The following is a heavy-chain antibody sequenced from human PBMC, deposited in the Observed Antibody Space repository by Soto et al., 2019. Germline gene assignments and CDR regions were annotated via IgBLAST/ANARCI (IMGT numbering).Heavy chain of an antibody. CDR2: IYYSGST. J-gene: IGHJ4*02. V-gene: IGHV4-39*01. D-gene: IGHD3-9*01. CDR3: ARLLRYFDWLSEEFDY. CDR1: GGSISSSSYY. Sequence: QLQLQESGPGLVKPSETLSLTCTVSGGSISSSSYYWGWIRQPPGKGLEWIGSIYYSGSTYYNPSLKSRVTISVDTSKNQFSLKLSSVTAADTAVYYCARLLRYFDWLSEEFDYWGQGTLVTVSS.